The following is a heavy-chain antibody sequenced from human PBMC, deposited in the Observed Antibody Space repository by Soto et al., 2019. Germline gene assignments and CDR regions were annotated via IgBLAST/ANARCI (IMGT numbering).Heavy chain of an antibody. CDR1: GFSLSTNKVG. D-gene: IGHD2-15*01. J-gene: IGHJ6*02. V-gene: IGHV2-5*02. CDR2: IYWDEDK. Sequence: QITLKESGPTLVKSTETLTLTCSFSGFSLSTNKVGVGWIRQPPGKALEWLALIYWDEDKRYSPSLKTRLTITKDTSTNAVVLTMTNVDPVDTGDCYCEHKGGRGAGMDVWGQGTTVTV. CDR3: EHKGGRGAGMDV.